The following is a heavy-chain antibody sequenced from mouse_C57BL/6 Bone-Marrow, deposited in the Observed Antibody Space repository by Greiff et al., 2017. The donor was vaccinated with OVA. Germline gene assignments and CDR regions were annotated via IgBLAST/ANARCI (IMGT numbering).Heavy chain of an antibody. CDR1: GYTFTSYG. Sequence: QVQLKESGAELARPGASVKLSCKASGYTFTSYGISWVKQRTGQGLEWIGEIYPRSGNTYYNEKFKGKATLTADKSSSTAYMALRSLTSEASAVYFCAKSEVLFFDVWGTGTTVTVSS. V-gene: IGHV1-81*01. D-gene: IGHD1-1*01. J-gene: IGHJ1*03. CDR3: AKSEVLFFDV. CDR2: IYPRSGNT.